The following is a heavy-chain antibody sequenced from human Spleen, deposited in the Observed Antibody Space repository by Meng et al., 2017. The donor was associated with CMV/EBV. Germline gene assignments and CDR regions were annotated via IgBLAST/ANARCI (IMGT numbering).Heavy chain of an antibody. CDR1: GGSISSYY. CDR3: AIDSSGWYATYGMNV. CDR2: IYTSGST. J-gene: IGHJ6*02. D-gene: IGHD6-19*01. V-gene: IGHV4-4*07. Sequence: HVQLQGPGPGLVNASETLSLTCTVSGGSISSYYWSWIRQPAGKGLEWIGRIYTSGSTNYNPSRKSRVTMSVDTSKNQFSLKLSSVTAADTAVYYCAIDSSGWYATYGMNVWGQGTTVTVSS.